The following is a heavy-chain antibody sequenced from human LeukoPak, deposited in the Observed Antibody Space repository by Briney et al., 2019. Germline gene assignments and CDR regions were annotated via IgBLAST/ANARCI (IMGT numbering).Heavy chain of an antibody. D-gene: IGHD1-7*01. V-gene: IGHV4-59*01. CDR3: VRDRELNF. CDR1: GGSISIYY. Sequence: SETLSLTCSVSGGSISIYYWSWVRQPPGKGLEWIGYVYNNENTIHNPSLKSRATISADTSKNQFSLKLSDVTAADTAVYYCVRDRELNFWGQGILVTVSS. J-gene: IGHJ4*02. CDR2: VYNNENT.